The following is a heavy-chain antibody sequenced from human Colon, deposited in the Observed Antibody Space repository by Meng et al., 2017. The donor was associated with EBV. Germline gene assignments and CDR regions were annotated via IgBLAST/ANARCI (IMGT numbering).Heavy chain of an antibody. D-gene: IGHD3-22*01. CDR1: GYTFINYA. V-gene: IGHV7-4-1*02. Sequence: QVTLGTSCSELKEPGATGKVSCKASGYTFINYAINWVRQAPGQGLEWMGWINTHTGNPTYGQGFTGRFVLSSDTSVSTANLQISSLKAEDTAVYYCARGGPYPDSSGFHWYFDLWGRGTLVTVSS. J-gene: IGHJ2*01. CDR3: ARGGPYPDSSGFHWYFDL. CDR2: INTHTGNP.